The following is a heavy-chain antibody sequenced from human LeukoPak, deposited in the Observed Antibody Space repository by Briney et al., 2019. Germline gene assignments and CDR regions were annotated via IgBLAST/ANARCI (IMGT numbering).Heavy chain of an antibody. V-gene: IGHV4-31*03. CDR3: AREVYGDYVVGFDY. CDR1: GGSISSGGYY. CDR2: IYYSGST. Sequence: SETLSLTCTVSGGSISSGGYYWSWIRQHPGKGLEWIGYIYYSGSTYYNPSLKSRVTISVDTSKNQFSLKLSSMTAADTAVYYCAREVYGDYVVGFDYWGQGTLVTVSS. J-gene: IGHJ4*02. D-gene: IGHD4-17*01.